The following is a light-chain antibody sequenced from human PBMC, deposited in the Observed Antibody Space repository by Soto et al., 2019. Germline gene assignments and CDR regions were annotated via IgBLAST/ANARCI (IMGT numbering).Light chain of an antibody. Sequence: DIQMTQSPSTLSASVGDRVNITCRASQSISTWLAWYQQRPGEAPKLLIYDVSTLESGVPSRFSGSGSGSEFTFSISSLQPDDFATYYGQQYDGNSWTFGQGTKVEIK. CDR1: QSISTW. J-gene: IGKJ1*01. CDR3: QQYDGNSWT. CDR2: DVS. V-gene: IGKV1-5*01.